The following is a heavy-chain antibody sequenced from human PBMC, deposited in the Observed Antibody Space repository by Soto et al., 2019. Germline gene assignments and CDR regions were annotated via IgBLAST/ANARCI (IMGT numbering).Heavy chain of an antibody. D-gene: IGHD3-10*01. J-gene: IGHJ5*02. CDR3: ARESTGSYISWFDP. CDR2: IWYDGSNK. CDR1: GFTFSSYG. V-gene: IGHV3-33*01. Sequence: QVQLVESGGGVVQPGRSLRLSCAASGFTFSSYGMHWVRQAPGKGLEWVAVIWYDGSNKYYADSVKGGFTISRDNSKNTLYLQMNSLRAEDTAVYYCARESTGSYISWFDPWGQGTLVTVSS.